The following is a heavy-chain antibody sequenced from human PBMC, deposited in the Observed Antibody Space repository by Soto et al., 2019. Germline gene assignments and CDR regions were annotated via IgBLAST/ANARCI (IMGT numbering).Heavy chain of an antibody. CDR2: IIPILGIA. J-gene: IGHJ5*02. CDR1: GGTFSSYT. Sequence: SVKVSCKASGGTFSSYTISWVRQAPGQGLEWMGRIIPILGIANYAQKFQGRVTITADKSTSTAYMELSSLRSEDTAVYYCARDRQGLWFGELLPYNWFDPWGQGTLVTVSS. V-gene: IGHV1-69*04. CDR3: ARDRQGLWFGELLPYNWFDP. D-gene: IGHD3-10*01.